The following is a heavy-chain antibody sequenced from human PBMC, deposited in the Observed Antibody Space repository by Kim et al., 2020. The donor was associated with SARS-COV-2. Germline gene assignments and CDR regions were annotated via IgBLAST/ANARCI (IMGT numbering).Heavy chain of an antibody. J-gene: IGHJ4*02. CDR1: GGSISSSSYY. V-gene: IGHV4-39*01. Sequence: SETLSLTCTVSGGSISSSSYYWGWIRQPPGKGLEWIGSIYYSGSTYYNPSLKSRVTISVDTYKNQFSLKLSTVTATETAVYYCARHLRAITIIVVVPQNYVAYWGQGTLVTVSS. CDR2: IYYSGST. CDR3: ARHLRAITIIVVVPQNYVAY. D-gene: IGHD3-22*01.